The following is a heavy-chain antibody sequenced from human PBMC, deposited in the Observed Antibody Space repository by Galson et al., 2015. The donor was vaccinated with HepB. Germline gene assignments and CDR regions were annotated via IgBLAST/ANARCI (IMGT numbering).Heavy chain of an antibody. CDR3: ARAALDYDFWSGYFGLFDP. D-gene: IGHD3-3*01. CDR2: ISTYNGKT. Sequence: SVKVSCKASGYTFTNYGISWVRQAPGQGPKWMGWISTYNGKTNYAQNLQGRVTMTTDTSTSTAYMELRSLRFDDTAVYYCARAALDYDFWSGYFGLFDPWGQGTLVTVSS. CDR1: GYTFTNYG. J-gene: IGHJ5*02. V-gene: IGHV1-18*01.